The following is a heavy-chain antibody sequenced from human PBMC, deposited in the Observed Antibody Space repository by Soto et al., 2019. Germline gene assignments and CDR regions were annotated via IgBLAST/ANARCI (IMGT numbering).Heavy chain of an antibody. CDR2: IIPMFGTA. CDR1: GGTFSTYA. Sequence: QVQLVQSGAEVKKPESSVKVSCKAPGGTFSTYAISWVRQAPGQGLEWMGGIIPMFGTANYAQRFQDRVTXTXXESTNTVYTELSSLRSEDTAVYFCASGIQLWLRRINTGYSGWGQGTLVTVSS. CDR3: ASGIQLWLRRINTGYSG. D-gene: IGHD5-18*01. J-gene: IGHJ4*02. V-gene: IGHV1-69*05.